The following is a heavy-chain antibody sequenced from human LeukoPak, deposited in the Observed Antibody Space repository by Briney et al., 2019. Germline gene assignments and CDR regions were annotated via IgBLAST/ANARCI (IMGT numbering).Heavy chain of an antibody. D-gene: IGHD5-18*01. CDR2: ISSSSSYI. Sequence: GGSLRLSCAASGFTFSSYSMNWVRQAPGKGLEWVSSISSSSSYIYYADSVKSRFTISRDNAKNSLYLQMNSLRAEDTAVYYCARGRIQLWLRDAFDIWGQGTMVTVSS. CDR1: GFTFSSYS. J-gene: IGHJ3*02. V-gene: IGHV3-21*01. CDR3: ARGRIQLWLRDAFDI.